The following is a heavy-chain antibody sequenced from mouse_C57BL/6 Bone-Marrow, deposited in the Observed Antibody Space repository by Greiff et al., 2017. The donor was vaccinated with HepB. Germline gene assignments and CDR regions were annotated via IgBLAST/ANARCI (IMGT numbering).Heavy chain of an antibody. D-gene: IGHD2-3*01. CDR1: GFNIKDDY. CDR2: IDPENGDT. J-gene: IGHJ1*03. CDR3: TAIYDGYYVWYFDV. V-gene: IGHV14-4*01. Sequence: EVQLQESGAELVRPGASVKLSCTASGFNIKDDYMHWVKQRPEQGLEWIGWIDPENGDTEYASKFQGKATITADTSSNTAYLQLSSLTSEHTAVYYCTAIYDGYYVWYFDVWGTGTTVTVSS.